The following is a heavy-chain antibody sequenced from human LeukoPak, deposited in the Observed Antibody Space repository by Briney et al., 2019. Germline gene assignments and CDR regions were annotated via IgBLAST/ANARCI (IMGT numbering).Heavy chain of an antibody. Sequence: ASVKVSCKASGYTFTSYYMHWVRQAPGQGLEWMGIINPSGGSTSYAQKFQGRVTMTRDMSTSTAYMELRSLRSDDTAVYYCAREELAAAFYWGQGTLVTVSS. D-gene: IGHD6-13*01. J-gene: IGHJ4*02. CDR1: GYTFTSYY. V-gene: IGHV1-46*01. CDR2: INPSGGST. CDR3: AREELAAAFY.